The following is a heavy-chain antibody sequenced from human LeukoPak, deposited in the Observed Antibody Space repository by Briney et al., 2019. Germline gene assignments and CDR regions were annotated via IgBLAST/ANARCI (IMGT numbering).Heavy chain of an antibody. CDR3: ARGPDYSNYIYYYGMDV. D-gene: IGHD4-11*01. J-gene: IGHJ6*02. V-gene: IGHV4-59*01. CDR2: TYYSGST. CDR1: GGSISSYY. Sequence: SETLSLTCTVSGGSISSYYWSWIRQPPGKGLEWIGYTYYSGSTNYNPSLKSRVTISVDTSKNQFSLNLSSVTAADTAVYYCARGPDYSNYIYYYGMDVWGQGTTVTVSS.